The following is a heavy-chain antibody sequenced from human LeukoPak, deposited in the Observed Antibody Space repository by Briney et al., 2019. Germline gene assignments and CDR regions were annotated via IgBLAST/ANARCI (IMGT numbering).Heavy chain of an antibody. CDR2: INWNGGST. CDR3: AREGYSSGWQLYYYYMDV. Sequence: GGSLRLSCAASGFTFDDYGMSWVRQAPGKGLEWVSGINWNGGSTVYADSVKGRFTISRDNAKNSLYLQMNSLRAEDTALYYCAREGYSSGWQLYYYYMDVWGKGTTVTVSS. D-gene: IGHD6-19*01. CDR1: GFTFDDYG. V-gene: IGHV3-20*04. J-gene: IGHJ6*03.